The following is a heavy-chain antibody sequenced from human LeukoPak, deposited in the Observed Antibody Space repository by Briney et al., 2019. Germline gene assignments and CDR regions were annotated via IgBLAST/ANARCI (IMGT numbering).Heavy chain of an antibody. Sequence: GGSLRLSCATSGFTSSNHDMNWVRQAPGKGLEWVSSITGSSNSIDFADSVKGRFAISRDNAKNSLYLQMNSLRAEDTAVYYCANDFWSGYYNDAFDIWGQGTMVTVSS. V-gene: IGHV3-21*01. CDR2: ITGSSNSI. CDR1: GFTSSNHD. J-gene: IGHJ3*02. D-gene: IGHD3-3*01. CDR3: ANDFWSGYYNDAFDI.